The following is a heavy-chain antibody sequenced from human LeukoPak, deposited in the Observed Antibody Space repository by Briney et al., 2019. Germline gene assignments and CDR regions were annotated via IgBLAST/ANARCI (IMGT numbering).Heavy chain of an antibody. CDR1: GFTFSNSA. CDR2: ISGSGGST. D-gene: IGHD2-21*01. J-gene: IGHJ4*02. CDR3: AKAPVTTCSGAYCYPFDY. Sequence: PGGSLRLSCAASGFTFSNSALSWVRQAPGKGLEWVSAISGSGGSTYYADSVKGRFTISRDSSKNTLYLQMNRLRAEDAAVYYCAKAPVTTCSGAYCYPFDYWGQGTLVTVSS. V-gene: IGHV3-23*01.